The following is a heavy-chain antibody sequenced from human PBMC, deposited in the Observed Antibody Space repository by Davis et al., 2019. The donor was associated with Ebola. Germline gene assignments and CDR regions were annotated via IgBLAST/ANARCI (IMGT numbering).Heavy chain of an antibody. Sequence: GGSLRLSCAASGFTFSSYAMSWVRQAPGKGLEWVSAISGSGGSTYYADSVKARFTISRDNSKNTLYLQMNSLRAEDTAVYYCANSIAARLGYYWGQGTLVTVSS. CDR3: ANSIAARLGYY. CDR1: GFTFSSYA. D-gene: IGHD6-6*01. CDR2: ISGSGGST. J-gene: IGHJ4*02. V-gene: IGHV3-23*01.